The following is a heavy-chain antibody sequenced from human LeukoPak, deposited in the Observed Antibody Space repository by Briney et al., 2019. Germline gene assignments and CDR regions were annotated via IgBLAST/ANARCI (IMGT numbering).Heavy chain of an antibody. CDR3: ARVLTYYYDSSGYYIGAFDI. V-gene: IGHV4-4*07. J-gene: IGHJ3*02. CDR1: GGSISSYY. D-gene: IGHD3-22*01. CDR2: IYTSGST. Sequence: SSETLSLTCTVSGGSISSYYWSWIRQPAGKGLEWIGRIYTSGSTNYNPSLKSRVTMSVDTSKNQFSLKLSSVTAADTAVYYCARVLTYYYDSSGYYIGAFDIWGQGTMVTVSS.